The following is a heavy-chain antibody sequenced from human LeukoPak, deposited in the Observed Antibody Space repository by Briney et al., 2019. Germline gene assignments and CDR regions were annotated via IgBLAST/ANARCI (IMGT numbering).Heavy chain of an antibody. J-gene: IGHJ4*02. CDR3: ARDNRGNDY. CDR2: IIPIFGTA. CDR1: GGTFSSYA. V-gene: IGHV1-69*05. Sequence: SVKVSCKASGGTFSSYAISWVRQAPGQGLEWMGGIIPIFGTANYAQKLQGRVTMTTDTSTSTAYMELRSLRSDDTAVYYCARDNRGNDYWGQGTLVTVSS. D-gene: IGHD3-10*01.